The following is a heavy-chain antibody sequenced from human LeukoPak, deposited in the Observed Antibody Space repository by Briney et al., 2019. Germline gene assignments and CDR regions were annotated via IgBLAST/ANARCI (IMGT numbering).Heavy chain of an antibody. CDR2: INHSGST. J-gene: IGHJ4*02. CDR1: GGSFSGYY. V-gene: IGHV4-34*01. D-gene: IGHD3-10*01. CDR3: ARRRYYYGSGSYYREPFDY. Sequence: SSETLSLTCAVYGGSFSGYYWSWIRQPPGKGLEWIGEINHSGSTNYNPSLKSRVTISVDTSKNQFSLKLSSVTAADTAVYYCARRRYYYGSGSYYREPFDYWGQGTLVTVSS.